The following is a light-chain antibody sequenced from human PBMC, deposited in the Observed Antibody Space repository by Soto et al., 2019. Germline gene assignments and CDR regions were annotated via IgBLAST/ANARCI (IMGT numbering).Light chain of an antibody. Sequence: SALTQPPSAXATPGQRVTISCSGSGSNIAFDTVDWYQQLPGAAPKLLIYSNSQRPLGVPVRFSGSKSGTSAYLAISWLQSEDEADYYCEAWDGSVYVFGIGTKVPVL. CDR1: GSNIAFDT. CDR2: SNS. J-gene: IGLJ1*01. CDR3: EAWDGSVYV. V-gene: IGLV1-44*01.